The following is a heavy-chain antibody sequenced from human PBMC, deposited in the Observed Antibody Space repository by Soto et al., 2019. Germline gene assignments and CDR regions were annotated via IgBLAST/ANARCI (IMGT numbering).Heavy chain of an antibody. V-gene: IGHV4-31*03. CDR3: ARAWTAAAGWGNWFDL. D-gene: IGHD6-13*01. J-gene: IGHJ5*02. CDR2: IHYSGTT. Sequence: QVQLQESGPGLVEPSQTLSLTCTVSGGSISGGGYYWSWIRQHPGKGLEWIGYIHYSGTTYYNPSLKGRLTISVDTSKTLSSLNLSSVTAADTAVYYCARAWTAAAGWGNWFDLWGQGTLVTVSS. CDR1: GGSISGGGYY.